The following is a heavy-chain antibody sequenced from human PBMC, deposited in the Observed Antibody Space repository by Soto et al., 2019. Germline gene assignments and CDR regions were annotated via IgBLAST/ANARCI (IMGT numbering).Heavy chain of an antibody. CDR1: GFTFSSYA. V-gene: IGHV3-30-3*01. CDR2: ISYDGSNK. CDR3: ARDEQLASDYYYGMDV. J-gene: IGHJ6*02. Sequence: GGSLRLSCAASGFTFSSYAMHWVRQAPGKGLEWVAVISYDGSNKYYADSVKGRFTISRDNSKNTLYPQMNSLRAEDTAVYYCARDEQLASDYYYGMDVWGQGTTVTVSS. D-gene: IGHD6-6*01.